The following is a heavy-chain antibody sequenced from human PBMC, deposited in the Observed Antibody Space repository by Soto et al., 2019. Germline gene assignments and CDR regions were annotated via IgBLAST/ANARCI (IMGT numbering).Heavy chain of an antibody. D-gene: IGHD6-13*01. CDR3: AKDPGYSSSLDY. Sequence: QVQLVESGGGVVQPGRSLRLSCAASGFTFSSYGMHWVRQAPGKGLEWVALISYDGSNKYYGDSVKGRFTISRDNSKNTLYLQMNSLRAEDTAVYYCAKDPGYSSSLDYWGQGTLVTVSS. J-gene: IGHJ4*02. V-gene: IGHV3-30*18. CDR2: ISYDGSNK. CDR1: GFTFSSYG.